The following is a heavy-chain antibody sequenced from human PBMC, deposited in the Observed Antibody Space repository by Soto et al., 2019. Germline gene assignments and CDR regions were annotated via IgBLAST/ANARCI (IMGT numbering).Heavy chain of an antibody. D-gene: IGHD1-1*01. V-gene: IGHV4-39*01. Sequence: QLQLQESGPGLVKPSETLSLTCTVSGGSISSSPYYWGWIRQPPGKGLEWIGNIYYNGNTFYNPSLKSRVTISVDTSKNQFSLKLSSVTAAATAVYYCARHGPLSNNWNQLDYWGQGTLVTVSS. CDR1: GGSISSSPYY. CDR2: IYYNGNT. J-gene: IGHJ4*02. CDR3: ARHGPLSNNWNQLDY.